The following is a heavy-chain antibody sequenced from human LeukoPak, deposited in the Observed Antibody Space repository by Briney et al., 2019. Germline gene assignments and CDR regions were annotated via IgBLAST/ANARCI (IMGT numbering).Heavy chain of an antibody. CDR1: GYSFTSYW. CDR2: IDPSDSHT. Sequence: GESLKISCKGSGYSFTSYWISWVRQMPGKGLEWMGRIDPSDSHTNYNPSFRGHVTISADESVSTAYLQWSSLEASDTAMYYCARVPSQGGDYNLDHWGQGTLVTVSS. V-gene: IGHV5-10-1*01. CDR3: ARVPSQGGDYNLDH. D-gene: IGHD2-21*02. J-gene: IGHJ4*02.